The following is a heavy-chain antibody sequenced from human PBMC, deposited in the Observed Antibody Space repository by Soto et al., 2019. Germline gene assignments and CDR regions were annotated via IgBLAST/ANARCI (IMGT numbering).Heavy chain of an antibody. CDR1: GFTFNYYW. D-gene: IGHD2-21*02. CDR3: ARGDLGGFDL. V-gene: IGHV3-74*01. Sequence: EVQLVESEGGLVQRGGSLRLSCAASGFTFNYYWMHWVRQAPGQGLVWVAHIQNDGSRTTYADSVKGRFTISRDNAKNTMYLQMNSLRAEDTAVYYCARGDLGGFDLWGQGTTVTASS. J-gene: IGHJ3*01. CDR2: IQNDGSRT.